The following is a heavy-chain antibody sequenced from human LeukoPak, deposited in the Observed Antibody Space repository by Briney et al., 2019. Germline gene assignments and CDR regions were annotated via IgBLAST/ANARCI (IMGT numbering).Heavy chain of an antibody. D-gene: IGHD6-6*01. CDR3: AREIAARLHYGMDV. J-gene: IGHJ6*02. CDR2: IKPRRGST. CDR1: GYTLTSDH. V-gene: IGHV1-46*01. Sequence: RSSDKDSCRASGYTLTSDHMHWVPQAPRQGLEWMGIIKPRRGSTSPAQKFQGRANMTRDTTTSTVYMGLSGLRSEDTDVYYCAREIAARLHYGMDVWGQGTTVTVSS.